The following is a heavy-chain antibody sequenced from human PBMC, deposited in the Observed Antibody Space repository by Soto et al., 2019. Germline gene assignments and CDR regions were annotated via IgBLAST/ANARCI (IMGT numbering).Heavy chain of an antibody. CDR2: IGVANES. J-gene: IGHJ2*01. CDR1: GFTFSTYD. D-gene: IGHD3-22*01. Sequence: PVGSLRLSCAASGFTFSTYDIHWVRQFMGKGLEWVSAIGVANESYYSGSVKGRFTISRENAKNSLYLQMNSLRTGDTAVYYCARGNFYDRDGYYVKQWYFDLWGRGTLVTVSS. CDR3: ARGNFYDRDGYYVKQWYFDL. V-gene: IGHV3-13*01.